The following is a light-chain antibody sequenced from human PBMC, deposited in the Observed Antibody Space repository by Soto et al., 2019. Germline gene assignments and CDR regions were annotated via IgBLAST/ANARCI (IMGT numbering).Light chain of an antibody. Sequence: EIVLTQSPGTLSLSPGERATLSCRASQSVSSSFLAWYQQKPGQAPSLLIYGASSRATGIPDRFSGSGSGTDFTLTIRRLEPEDFAVYYCQQYASSPNTFGQGTRLEIK. V-gene: IGKV3-20*01. CDR1: QSVSSSF. CDR3: QQYASSPNT. J-gene: IGKJ5*01. CDR2: GAS.